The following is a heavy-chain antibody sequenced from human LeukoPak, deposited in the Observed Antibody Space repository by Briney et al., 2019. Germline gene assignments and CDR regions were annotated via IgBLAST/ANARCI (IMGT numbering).Heavy chain of an antibody. CDR2: IIPIFGTA. D-gene: IGHD6-19*01. CDR1: GGTFSSYA. CDR3: ARVGIAVAGSFDY. J-gene: IGHJ4*02. V-gene: IGHV1-69*06. Sequence: ASVKVSCKASGGTFSSYAISWVRQAPGQGLEWMGGIIPIFGTANYAQKFQGRVTITADKSTSTAYMELSSLRSEDTAVYYCARVGIAVAGSFDYWGQGTLVTVSS.